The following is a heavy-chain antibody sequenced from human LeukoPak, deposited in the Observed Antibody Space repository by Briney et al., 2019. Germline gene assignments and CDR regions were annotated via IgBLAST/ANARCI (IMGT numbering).Heavy chain of an antibody. J-gene: IGHJ6*03. CDR2: LLYDGNTK. CDR1: GFSPSNYG. CDR3: ARDHRPEIQYYYMDV. D-gene: IGHD1-14*01. V-gene: IGHV3-33*01. Sequence: GGSLRLSCAASGFSPSNYGMHWVRQAPGKGLEWVAALLYDGNTKHYADSVKGRFTISRDISKNTFYLQMNSLTAEDTAVYYSARDHRPEIQYYYMDVWGKGTTVAVSS.